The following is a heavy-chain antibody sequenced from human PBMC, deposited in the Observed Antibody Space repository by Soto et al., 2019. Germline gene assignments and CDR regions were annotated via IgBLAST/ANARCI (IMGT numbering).Heavy chain of an antibody. CDR3: ARVGRRGYSYGIVDY. D-gene: IGHD5-18*01. CDR2: IYYSGST. J-gene: IGHJ4*02. Sequence: SQTLSLTCTVSGGSISSGDYYWSWIRQPPGKGLEWIGYIYYSGSTYYNPSLKSRVTISVDTSKNQFSLKLSSVTAADTAVYYCARVGRRGYSYGIVDYWGQGTLVTVSS. CDR1: GGSISSGDYY. V-gene: IGHV4-30-4*01.